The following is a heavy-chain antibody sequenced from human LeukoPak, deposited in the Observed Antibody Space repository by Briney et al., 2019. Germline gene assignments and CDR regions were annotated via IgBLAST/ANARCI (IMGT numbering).Heavy chain of an antibody. J-gene: IGHJ4*02. CDR2: INSDGSST. CDR1: GFTFSSYW. Sequence: PGGSLRLSCAASGFTFSSYWMHWVRHAPGKGLVWVSRINSDGSSTNYADSVKGRFTISRDNSKNTVYLQMNSLRAEDTAVYYCAKEDDYSLNFDYWGQGTLVTVSS. V-gene: IGHV3-74*01. CDR3: AKEDDYSLNFDY. D-gene: IGHD5-12*01.